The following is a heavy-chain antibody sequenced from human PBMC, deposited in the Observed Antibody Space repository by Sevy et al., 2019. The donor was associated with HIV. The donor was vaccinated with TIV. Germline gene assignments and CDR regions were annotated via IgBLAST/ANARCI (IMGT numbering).Heavy chain of an antibody. J-gene: IGHJ5*02. CDR1: GFTFSSYS. CDR3: ARGLGGFGFDP. D-gene: IGHD3-16*01. Sequence: GGSLRLSCAASGFTFSSYSMNWVRQAPGKGLEWVSSISSSGSYIYYADSVKGRFTISRDNAKNSLYLQMNSLRAEDTAVYYCARGLGGFGFDPWGQGTLVTVSS. CDR2: ISSSGSYI. V-gene: IGHV3-21*01.